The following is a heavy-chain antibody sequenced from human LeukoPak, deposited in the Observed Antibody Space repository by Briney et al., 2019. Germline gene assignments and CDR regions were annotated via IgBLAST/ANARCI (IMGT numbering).Heavy chain of an antibody. J-gene: IGHJ4*01. CDR2: ISYDGSNK. Sequence: RRALRHSSADAGVTCCSYAMHWVRHALGKGVEGGAVISYDGSNKYYANSVKGRFTISRDNSKNTLYLQMNSLRAEDTAVYYCAKDKVAEMATTTVLDYWGQGTLVTVSS. D-gene: IGHD5-24*01. CDR1: GVTCCSYA. V-gene: IGHV3-30-3*01. CDR3: AKDKVAEMATTTVLDY.